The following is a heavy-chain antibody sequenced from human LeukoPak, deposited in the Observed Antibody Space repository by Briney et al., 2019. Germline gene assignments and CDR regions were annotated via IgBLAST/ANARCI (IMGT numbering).Heavy chain of an antibody. Sequence: PSETLSLTCTVSGGSISTYYWSWIRQPPGKGLEWIGYVYYSGSTSYNPSLKSRVTISVDTSKKQFSLKLSSVTAADTAVYYCARGGGLDYYYYYMDVWGKGTTVTISS. CDR2: VYYSGST. D-gene: IGHD6-6*01. V-gene: IGHV4-59*01. CDR1: GGSISTYY. J-gene: IGHJ6*03. CDR3: ARGGGLDYYYYYMDV.